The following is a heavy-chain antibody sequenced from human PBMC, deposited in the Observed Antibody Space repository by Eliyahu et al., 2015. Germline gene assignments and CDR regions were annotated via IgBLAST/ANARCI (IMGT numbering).Heavy chain of an antibody. D-gene: IGHD3-9*01. J-gene: IGHJ4*02. CDR2: IIPIFGRA. CDR3: TRGTGDGLRSXDWFY. Sequence: QVQLVQSGAEVKKPGSSVKVSCKASGXIFRNSAISWVRQAPGQRLEWMGGIIPIFGRANYAQKFQGRVTITADESTTTAYMELRSLRSEDTAIYYCTRGTGDGLRSXDWFYWGQGTLVTVSS. CDR1: GXIFRNSA. V-gene: IGHV1-69*01.